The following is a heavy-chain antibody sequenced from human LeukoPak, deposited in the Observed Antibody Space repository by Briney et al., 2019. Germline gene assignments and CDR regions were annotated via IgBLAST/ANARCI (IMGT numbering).Heavy chain of an antibody. V-gene: IGHV3-23*01. Sequence: SGGSLRLSCAASGFTFSNHAMSWVRQTPGKGLEWVFGISDGGGSTYPADSVDGRFSSSRDDAKATMSLQMTSLRADDTAVYYCARYISDSVDDALDIWGQGTVVIVS. J-gene: IGHJ3*02. CDR2: ISDGGGST. CDR1: GFTFSNHA. CDR3: ARYISDSVDDALDI. D-gene: IGHD5-12*01.